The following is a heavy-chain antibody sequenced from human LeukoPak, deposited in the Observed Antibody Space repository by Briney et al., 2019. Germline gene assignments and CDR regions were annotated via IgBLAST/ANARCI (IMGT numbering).Heavy chain of an antibody. J-gene: IGHJ4*02. D-gene: IGHD5-24*01. V-gene: IGHV3-30*18. CDR2: ISHDGINK. CDR3: AKGPAVSGYNYGAFDY. Sequence: GGSLRLSCAASGFTFSSYGMHWVRQAPGKGLEWVAVISHDGINKYYADSVKGRFTISRDNSKNTLYLQVSSLRAADTGVYYCAKGPAVSGYNYGAFDYWGQGTLVTVSS. CDR1: GFTFSSYG.